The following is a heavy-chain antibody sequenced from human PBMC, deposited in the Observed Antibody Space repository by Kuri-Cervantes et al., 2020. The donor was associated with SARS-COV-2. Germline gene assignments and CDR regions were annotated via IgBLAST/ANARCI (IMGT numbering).Heavy chain of an antibody. Sequence: GSLRLSCTVSGGSISSSSYYWGWIRQPPGKGLEWIGSIYSSGSTYYNPSLKSRVTISVDTSKNQFSLKLISVAAADTAVYSCARHGLRYYGSARLTTFDVWGQGTLVTVSS. V-gene: IGHV4-39*01. J-gene: IGHJ4*02. CDR3: ARHGLRYYGSARLTTFDV. CDR2: IYSSGST. CDR1: GGSISSSSYY. D-gene: IGHD3-10*01.